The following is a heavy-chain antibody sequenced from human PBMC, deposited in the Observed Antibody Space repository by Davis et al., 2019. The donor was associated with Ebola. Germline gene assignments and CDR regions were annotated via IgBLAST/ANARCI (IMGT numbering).Heavy chain of an antibody. D-gene: IGHD6-19*01. CDR2: ISAYNGNT. Sequence: ASVKVSCKASGYTFINYGISWVRQAPGQGPEWMGWISAYNGNTNYAQQLQDRVTLTTDTSTSTAYMELRSLRSDDMAVYYCARDLIPYSSGWYPYFDYWGQGTQVTVSS. V-gene: IGHV1-18*03. CDR3: ARDLIPYSSGWYPYFDY. J-gene: IGHJ4*02. CDR1: GYTFINYG.